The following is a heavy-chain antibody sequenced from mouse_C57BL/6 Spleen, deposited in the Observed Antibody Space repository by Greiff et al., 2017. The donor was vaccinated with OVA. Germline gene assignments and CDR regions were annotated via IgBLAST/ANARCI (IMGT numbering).Heavy chain of an antibody. V-gene: IGHV3-6*01. CDR3: ASVPSYGWFAY. CDR2: ISYDGSN. D-gene: IGHD1-1*01. CDR1: GYSITSGYY. J-gene: IGHJ3*01. Sequence: DVKLQESGPGLVKPSQSLSLTCSVTGYSITSGYYWNWIRQFPGNKLEWMGYISYDGSNNYNPSLKNRISITRDTSKNQFFLKLNSVTTEDTATYYCASVPSYGWFAYWGQGTLVTVSA.